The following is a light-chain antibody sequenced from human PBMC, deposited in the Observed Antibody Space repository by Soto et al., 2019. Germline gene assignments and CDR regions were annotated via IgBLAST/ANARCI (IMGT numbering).Light chain of an antibody. Sequence: EIVLTQSPGTLSLSLGERATLSCRASQSVDSSYLAWYQQKPGQAPRLLIYGASSRATGIPDRFSGSGSGTDFTLTISRLEPEDLAVYYCQQYGSSYSFGQGTKLEIK. V-gene: IGKV3-20*01. J-gene: IGKJ2*03. CDR3: QQYGSSYS. CDR2: GAS. CDR1: QSVDSSY.